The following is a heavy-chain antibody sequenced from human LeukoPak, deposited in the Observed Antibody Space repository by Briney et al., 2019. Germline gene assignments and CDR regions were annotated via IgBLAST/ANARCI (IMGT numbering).Heavy chain of an antibody. Sequence: PGRSLRLSCAASGFTFSSYGMHWVRQAPGKGLEWVAVIWYDGSNKYYADSVKGRFTISRDNSKNTLYLQMNSLRAEDTAVYYCAREPLGFGELLRYYFDYWGQGTLVTVSS. CDR2: IWYDGSNK. V-gene: IGHV3-33*01. J-gene: IGHJ4*02. CDR3: AREPLGFGELLRYYFDY. CDR1: GFTFSSYG. D-gene: IGHD3-10*01.